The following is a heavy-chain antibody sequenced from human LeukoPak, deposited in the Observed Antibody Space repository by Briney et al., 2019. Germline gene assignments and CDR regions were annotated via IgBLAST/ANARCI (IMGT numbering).Heavy chain of an antibody. CDR3: ARRFDI. CDR2: ISYDGSNK. J-gene: IGHJ3*02. D-gene: IGHD3-10*01. Sequence: GGSLRLSCAASGFTFSSYAMHWVRQAPGKGLEWVAVISYDGSNKYYADSVKCRFTISRDNSKNTRYLQMNSLRAEDTAIYYCARRFDIWGQGTMATVSS. CDR1: GFTFSSYA. V-gene: IGHV3-30-3*01.